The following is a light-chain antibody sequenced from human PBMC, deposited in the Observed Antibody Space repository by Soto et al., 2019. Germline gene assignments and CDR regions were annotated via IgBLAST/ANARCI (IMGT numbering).Light chain of an antibody. CDR2: DAS. J-gene: IGKJ2*01. CDR1: QGVSTY. CDR3: QQRSNGPT. Sequence: EIVLTQSPATLSLLQGERATLPSRASQGVSTYLAWYQQKPGQAPRLLIYDASNRATGIPARFSGSGSGTDFTLTISSLEPEDFAVYYCQQRSNGPTFGQGTKLEIK. V-gene: IGKV3-11*01.